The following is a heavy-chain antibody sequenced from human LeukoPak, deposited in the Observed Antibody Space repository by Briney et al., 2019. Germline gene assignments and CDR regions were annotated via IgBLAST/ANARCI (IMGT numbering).Heavy chain of an antibody. D-gene: IGHD3-16*02. CDR3: ARRGWGNDRLSFYDY. CDR1: GGSISSSSYY. J-gene: IGHJ4*02. Sequence: SETLSLTCSVSGGSISSSSYYWDWIRQPPGKGLEWIGSIYRGGNTYYNPSLKSRVTILADTSTNQFFLRLTSVTAADTAIYYCARRGWGNDRLSFYDYWGLGTLVTVSS. V-gene: IGHV4-39*01. CDR2: IYRGGNT.